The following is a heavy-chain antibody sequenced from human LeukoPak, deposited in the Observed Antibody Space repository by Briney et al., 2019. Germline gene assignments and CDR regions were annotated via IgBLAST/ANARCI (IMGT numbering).Heavy chain of an antibody. Sequence: SETLSLTCTVSGGSISSNGYYWDWIRQPPGKGLEWTGSIYYSGSTYYNPSLTSRVTISVDTSKNQFSLKLSSVTAADTAVYYCAKLLRWVYYFDSWGQGTLVTVSS. CDR1: GGSISSNGYY. CDR2: IYYSGST. V-gene: IGHV4-39*01. D-gene: IGHD2-21*01. J-gene: IGHJ4*02. CDR3: AKLLRWVYYFDS.